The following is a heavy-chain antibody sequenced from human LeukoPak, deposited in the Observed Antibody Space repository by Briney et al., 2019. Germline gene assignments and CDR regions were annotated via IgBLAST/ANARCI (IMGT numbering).Heavy chain of an antibody. J-gene: IGHJ4*02. CDR2: ISSSSSYI. Sequence: GGSLRLSCAASGFTFSSYTMNWVRQAPGKGLEWVSSISSSSSYIFYADSVKGRFTISRDNAKNTLYLQMNSLRAEDTAVYYCARLDAGDAIDYWGQGTLVTVSS. D-gene: IGHD4-17*01. CDR1: GFTFSSYT. CDR3: ARLDAGDAIDY. V-gene: IGHV3-21*01.